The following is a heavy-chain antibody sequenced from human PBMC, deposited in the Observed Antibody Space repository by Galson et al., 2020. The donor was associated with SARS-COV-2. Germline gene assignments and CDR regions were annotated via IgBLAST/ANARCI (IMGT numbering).Heavy chain of an antibody. CDR3: ARGTGIAAPTYHYGLDV. CDR1: GYTFSDYP. CDR2: TRNKANNHTT. V-gene: IGHV3-72*01. J-gene: IGHJ6*02. D-gene: IGHD6-13*01. Sequence: GESLKISCVVPGYTFSDYPMDCVGESPRKGLERVGRTRNKANNHTTEYAAPVKGRFTNSRDDSKNSLYLQMKSLKAGDTAVYYCARGTGIAAPTYHYGLDVWGQGTTVTVSS.